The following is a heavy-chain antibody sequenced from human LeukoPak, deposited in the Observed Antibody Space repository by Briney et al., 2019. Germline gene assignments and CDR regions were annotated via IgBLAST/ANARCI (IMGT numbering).Heavy chain of an antibody. CDR3: ARQRIAVAGTYYFDY. CDR2: IYYSGST. V-gene: IGHV4-59*08. Sequence: SETLSLTCTLSGGSISSYYWSWIRQPPGKGLEWIGYIYYSGSTNYNPSLKSRVTISVDTSKNQFSLKLSSVTAADTAVYYCARQRIAVAGTYYFDYWGQGTLVTVSS. D-gene: IGHD6-19*01. CDR1: GGSISSYY. J-gene: IGHJ4*02.